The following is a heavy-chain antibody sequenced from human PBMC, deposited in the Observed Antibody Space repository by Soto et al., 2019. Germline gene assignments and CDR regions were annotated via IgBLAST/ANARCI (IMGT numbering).Heavy chain of an antibody. CDR2: VIPIFGTA. CDR1: GGTFSSYA. J-gene: IGHJ6*02. Sequence: SVKVSCKASGGTFSSYAISWVRQAPGQRLEWMGGVIPIFGTANYAQKFQGRVTITADESTSTAYMELSSLRSEDTAVYYCAREPVDSSSSDSYGPYYYYYGMDVWGQGTTVTVSS. D-gene: IGHD6-6*01. CDR3: AREPVDSSSSDSYGPYYYYYGMDV. V-gene: IGHV1-69*13.